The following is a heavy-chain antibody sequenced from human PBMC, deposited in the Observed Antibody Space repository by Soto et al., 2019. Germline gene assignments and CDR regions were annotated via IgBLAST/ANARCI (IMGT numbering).Heavy chain of an antibody. Sequence: EVQLVESGGGLVQPGGSLRLSCAASGFTFNTSWMSWVRRAPGKGLEWVAHMNQHGSEKYYVDSVKGRFTISGDDAKNSLYLQMNSLGAEDTAVYYCVSWAGSSYWDQGTLVTVSS. V-gene: IGHV3-7*05. J-gene: IGHJ4*02. D-gene: IGHD3-10*01. CDR2: MNQHGSEK. CDR1: GFTFNTSW. CDR3: VSWAGSSY.